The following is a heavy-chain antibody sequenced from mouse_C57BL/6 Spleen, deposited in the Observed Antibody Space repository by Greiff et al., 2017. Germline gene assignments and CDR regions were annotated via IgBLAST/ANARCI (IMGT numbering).Heavy chain of an antibody. CDR1: GYTFTSYW. CDR2: IYPGSGST. V-gene: IGHV1-55*01. Sequence: VQLRQPGAELVKPGASVKMSCKASGYTFTSYWITWVKQRPGQGLEWIGDIYPGSGSTNYNEKFKSKATLTVDTSSRTAYMQLSSLTSEDSAVYYCARVWLPLYWYFDVWGTGTTVTVSS. CDR3: ARVWLPLYWYFDV. D-gene: IGHD2-2*01. J-gene: IGHJ1*03.